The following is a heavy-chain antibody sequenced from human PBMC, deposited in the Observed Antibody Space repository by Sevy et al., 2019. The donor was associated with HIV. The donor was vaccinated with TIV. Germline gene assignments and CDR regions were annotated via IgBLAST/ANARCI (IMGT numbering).Heavy chain of an antibody. J-gene: IGHJ4*02. Sequence: TLSLTCAVFGESFVGHYWTWIRQPPGKGLEWIGEINHSATANYNPSLKSRVTISVDTSNNQFSLRLSSVTAAGTAVYYCAKTSTVTTSALDSWGQGTLVTVSS. D-gene: IGHD4-17*01. V-gene: IGHV4-34*01. CDR1: GESFVGHY. CDR3: AKTSTVTTSALDS. CDR2: INHSATA.